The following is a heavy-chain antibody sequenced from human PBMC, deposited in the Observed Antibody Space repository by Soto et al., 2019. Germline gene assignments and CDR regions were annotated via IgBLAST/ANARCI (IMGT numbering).Heavy chain of an antibody. Sequence: QVQLVQSGAEVKKPGSSVKVSCKASGGAFSDYAFTWVRQAPGQGLEWLGGIMPIFRAPDYAQQFQGRVTIPADEFTRTAYMEMNSLRSEDTAVYYCSSWLKGPDIENHYYGMDVWGQGTTVTVS. CDR2: IMPIFRAP. D-gene: IGHD2-15*01. V-gene: IGHV1-69*12. CDR1: GGAFSDYA. J-gene: IGHJ6*02. CDR3: SSWLKGPDIENHYYGMDV.